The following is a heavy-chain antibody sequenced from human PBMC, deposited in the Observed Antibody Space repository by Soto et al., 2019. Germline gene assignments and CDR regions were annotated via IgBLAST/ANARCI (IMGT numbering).Heavy chain of an antibody. V-gene: IGHV4-39*01. Sequence: SETLSLTCTVSGCSISSSSYYWGCIRQPPGKGLEWIGSIYYSGSTYYNPSLKSRVTISVDTSKNQFSLKLSSVTAAYTAVYYCARHSDTAMVTVHYWGQGTLVTVS. CDR3: ARHSDTAMVTVHY. CDR1: GCSISSSSYY. CDR2: IYYSGST. D-gene: IGHD5-18*01. J-gene: IGHJ4*02.